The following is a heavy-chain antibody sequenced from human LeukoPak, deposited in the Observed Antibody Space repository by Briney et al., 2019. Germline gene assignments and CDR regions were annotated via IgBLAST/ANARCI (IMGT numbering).Heavy chain of an antibody. D-gene: IGHD3-3*01. V-gene: IGHV1-8*01. CDR3: ARPPRANALRFLEWRYYYYYMDV. Sequence: ASVKDSCKASGYTFTSYDINWVRQATGQGLEWMGWMNPNSGNTGYAQKFQGRVTMTRNTSISTAYMELSSLRSEDTAVYYCARPPRANALRFLEWRYYYYYMDVWGKGTTVTVSS. J-gene: IGHJ6*03. CDR1: GYTFTSYD. CDR2: MNPNSGNT.